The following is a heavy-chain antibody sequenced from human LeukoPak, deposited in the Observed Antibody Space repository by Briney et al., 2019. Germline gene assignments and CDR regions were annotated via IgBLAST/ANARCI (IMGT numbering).Heavy chain of an antibody. CDR3: ARDGGQYSSSWKENWFDP. V-gene: IGHV3-21*01. Sequence: PGGSLRLSCAASGFTFSSYSMNWVRQAPGKGLEWVSSISSSSSYIYYADSVKGRFTISRDNAKNLLYVQMNSLRAEDTAVYYCARDGGQYSSSWKENWFDPWGQGTLVTVSS. CDR2: ISSSSSYI. D-gene: IGHD6-13*01. J-gene: IGHJ5*02. CDR1: GFTFSSYS.